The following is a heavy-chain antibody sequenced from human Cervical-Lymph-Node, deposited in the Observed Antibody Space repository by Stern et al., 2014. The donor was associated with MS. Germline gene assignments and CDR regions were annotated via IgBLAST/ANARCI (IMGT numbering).Heavy chain of an antibody. CDR2: ISSSSSTI. CDR3: ARSDRARRVDY. V-gene: IGHV3-48*01. CDR1: GFTFSTYS. Sequence: VQLGQSGGGLVQPGGSLRLSCAASGFTFSTYSMNWVRQAPGKGLEWVSYISSSSSTIYYADSVKGRFTISRDNAKNSLYLQMNSLRAEDTAVYYCARSDRARRVDYWGQGTLVTVSS. D-gene: IGHD5-12*01. J-gene: IGHJ4*02.